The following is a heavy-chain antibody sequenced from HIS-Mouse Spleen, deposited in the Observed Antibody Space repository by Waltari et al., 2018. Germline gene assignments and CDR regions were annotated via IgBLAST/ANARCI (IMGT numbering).Heavy chain of an antibody. J-gene: IGHJ4*01. Sequence: QLQLQESGPGLVKPSETLSLTCTVSGGSISSSSYYWGWIRQPPGKGLEWIGSIYYSGSTYYNPSLKSRVTISVDTSKNQFSLKLSSVTAADTAVYYCAKDAPLWGWNYFDYWGRGTLVTVSS. CDR3: AKDAPLWGWNYFDY. V-gene: IGHV4-39*07. CDR2: IYYSGST. CDR1: GGSISSSSYY. D-gene: IGHD3-16*01.